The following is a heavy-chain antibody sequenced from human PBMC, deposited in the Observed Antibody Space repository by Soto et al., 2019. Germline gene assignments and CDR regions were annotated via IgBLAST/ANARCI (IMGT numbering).Heavy chain of an antibody. Sequence: QVQLQQWGAGLLKPSETLSLTCAVDGGSFSGYYWNWIRQPPVKGLEWIGDINHSGSTNYNPSLTSRVTISVYTSKNQFSLKLNSVTAAATAVYYCARGSHYYYDSSGFYSWGQGTLVTVSS. CDR1: GGSFSGYY. V-gene: IGHV4-34*01. CDR3: ARGSHYYYDSSGFYS. J-gene: IGHJ4*02. D-gene: IGHD3-22*01. CDR2: INHSGST.